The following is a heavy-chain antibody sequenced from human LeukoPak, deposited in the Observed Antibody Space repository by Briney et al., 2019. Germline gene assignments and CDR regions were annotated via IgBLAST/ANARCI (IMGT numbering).Heavy chain of an antibody. CDR2: IYPGDSDT. V-gene: IGHV5-51*01. D-gene: IGHD2-2*01. Sequence: GESLKISCKGSGYSFTSYWIGWVRQMPGKGLEWMGIIYPGDSDTSYSPSFQGQVTISADKSISTAYLQWSSLKASDTAMYYCARQRTYCSSTSCYRYFDYWGQGTLVTVSS. CDR3: ARQRTYCSSTSCYRYFDY. CDR1: GYSFTSYW. J-gene: IGHJ4*02.